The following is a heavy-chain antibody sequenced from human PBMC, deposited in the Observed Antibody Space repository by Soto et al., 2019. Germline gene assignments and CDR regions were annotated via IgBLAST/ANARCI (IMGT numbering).Heavy chain of an antibody. CDR2: ISAYNGNT. CDR1: GYTFTSYG. CDR3: ARDWKPGSWSDLNYYGMDV. J-gene: IGHJ6*02. Sequence: ASLKVACKASGYTFTSYGISWVRQAPGQGLEWMGWISAYNGNTNYAQKLQGRVTMTTDTSTSTAYMELRSLRSDDTAVYYCARDWKPGSWSDLNYYGMDVWGQGTTVTVSS. D-gene: IGHD6-13*01. V-gene: IGHV1-18*01.